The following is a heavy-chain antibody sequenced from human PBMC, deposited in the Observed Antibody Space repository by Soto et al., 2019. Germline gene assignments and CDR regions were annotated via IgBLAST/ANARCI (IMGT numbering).Heavy chain of an antibody. CDR1: GFTFSSYG. Sequence: GGSLRLSCAASGFTFSSYGMHWVRQAPGKGLEWVAVISYDGSNKYYADSVKGRFTISRDNSKNTLYLQMNSLRAEDTAVYYCAKDPHSGSYYIVGAFDIWGQGTMVTVSS. J-gene: IGHJ3*02. CDR3: AKDPHSGSYYIVGAFDI. CDR2: ISYDGSNK. D-gene: IGHD1-26*01. V-gene: IGHV3-30*18.